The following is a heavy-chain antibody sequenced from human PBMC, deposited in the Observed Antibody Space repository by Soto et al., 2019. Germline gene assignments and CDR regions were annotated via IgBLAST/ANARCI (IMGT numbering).Heavy chain of an antibody. CDR2: INSDGSST. CDR1: GFTFSSYW. J-gene: IGHJ3*02. V-gene: IGHV3-74*01. Sequence: GGSLRLSCAASGFTFSSYWMHWVRQAPGKGLVGVSRINSDGSSTSYADSVKGRFTISRDNAKNTLYLQMNSLRAEDTAVYYCSRAVTIFGVVPSGDAFDIWGQGTMVTVSS. CDR3: SRAVTIFGVVPSGDAFDI. D-gene: IGHD3-3*01.